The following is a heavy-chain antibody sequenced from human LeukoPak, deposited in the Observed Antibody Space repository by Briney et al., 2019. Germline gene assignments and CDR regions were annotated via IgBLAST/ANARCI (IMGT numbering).Heavy chain of an antibody. J-gene: IGHJ3*02. CDR3: ARHLATYYDILTGSDAFDI. CDR1: GGSFSGYY. Sequence: SETLSLTCAVYGGSFSGYYWSWIRQPPGKGLEWIGEINHSGSTNYNPSLKSRVTISVDTSKNQFSLKLSSVTAADTAVYYCARHLATYYDILTGSDAFDIWGQGTMVTVSS. V-gene: IGHV4-34*01. D-gene: IGHD3-9*01. CDR2: INHSGST.